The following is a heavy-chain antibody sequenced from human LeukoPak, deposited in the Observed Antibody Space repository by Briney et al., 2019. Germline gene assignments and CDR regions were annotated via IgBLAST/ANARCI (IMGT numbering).Heavy chain of an antibody. V-gene: IGHV3-23*01. D-gene: IGHD3-10*01. Sequence: QPGGSLRLSCAASGFTFSRYAMSWVRQAPGKGLEWLSAISGSGGSTYYADSVKGRFTISRDNSKNTVSLQLDSLRAEDTAVYYCARTPGGSGNFFDYWGQGTLVTVSS. CDR1: GFTFSRYA. J-gene: IGHJ4*02. CDR3: ARTPGGSGNFFDY. CDR2: ISGSGGST.